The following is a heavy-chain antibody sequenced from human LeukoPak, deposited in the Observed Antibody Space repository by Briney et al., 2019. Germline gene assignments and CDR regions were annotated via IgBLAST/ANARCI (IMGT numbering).Heavy chain of an antibody. Sequence: PGRSLRLSCAASGFTFSSYGMHCVRQAPGKGLEWVAVISYDGSNKYYADSVKGRFTISRDNSKNTLYLQMNSLRAEDTAVYYCAKSDDSRELPGRFDYWGQGTLVTVSS. CDR2: ISYDGSNK. CDR3: AKSDDSRELPGRFDY. V-gene: IGHV3-30*18. CDR1: GFTFSSYG. D-gene: IGHD6-13*01. J-gene: IGHJ4*02.